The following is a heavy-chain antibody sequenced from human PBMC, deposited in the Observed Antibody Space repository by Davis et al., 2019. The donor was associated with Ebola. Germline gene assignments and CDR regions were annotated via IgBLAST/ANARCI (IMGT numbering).Heavy chain of an antibody. D-gene: IGHD3-10*01. J-gene: IGHJ5*02. CDR3: AQYYGTPQGLTTNWFDP. Sequence: MPSETLSLTCTVSGGSISSYYWSWIRQPPGKGLEWIGYIYYSGSTNYNPSLKSRVTISVDTSKNQFSLKLSSVTAADTAVYYCAQYYGTPQGLTTNWFDPWGQGTLVTVSS. CDR2: IYYSGST. CDR1: GGSISSYY. V-gene: IGHV4-59*08.